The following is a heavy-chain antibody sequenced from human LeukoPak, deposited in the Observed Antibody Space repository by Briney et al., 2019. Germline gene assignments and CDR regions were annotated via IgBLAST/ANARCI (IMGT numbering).Heavy chain of an antibody. V-gene: IGHV5-10-1*01. Sequence: PGASLRISCKGSGYSFTSYWISWVRQLPGKGLEWMGRIDPSESYTNYSPSFQGHVTISADKSISTAYLQWSSLKASDTAMYFCARHLTLGANPYFDYWGQGTLVTVSS. D-gene: IGHD1-26*01. CDR3: ARHLTLGANPYFDY. CDR1: GYSFTSYW. J-gene: IGHJ4*02. CDR2: IDPSESYT.